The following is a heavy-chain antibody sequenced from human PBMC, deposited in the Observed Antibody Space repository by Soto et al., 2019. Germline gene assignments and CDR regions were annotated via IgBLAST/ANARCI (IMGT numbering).Heavy chain of an antibody. CDR2: IGRSGGST. Sequence: GGSLRLSCAASGFTFNNHAMAWVRQAPGKGLEWVSTIGRSGGSTNYGDSVKGRFTISRDNSKNTLYLQMNGLRAEDTAVYYCAKDSPYYDFWSGPSPSDYWGQGTLVTVSS. CDR3: AKDSPYYDFWSGPSPSDY. J-gene: IGHJ4*02. V-gene: IGHV3-23*01. CDR1: GFTFNNHA. D-gene: IGHD3-3*01.